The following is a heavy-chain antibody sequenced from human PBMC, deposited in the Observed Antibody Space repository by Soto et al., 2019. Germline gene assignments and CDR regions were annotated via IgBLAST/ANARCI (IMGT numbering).Heavy chain of an antibody. V-gene: IGHV3-11*06. D-gene: IGHD2-21*01. Sequence: GWPLSRPCTTAGGSFRTSYRRLMRQAPGKGLEWISYISPRSTFRDYADSVKGRFTISRDSVKNSLYLQMNNLTADDTGVYYCARGGGGGLFEPWGQGYGVTV. CDR3: ARGGGGGLFEP. CDR2: ISPRSTFR. CDR1: GGSFRTSY. J-gene: IGHJ5*02.